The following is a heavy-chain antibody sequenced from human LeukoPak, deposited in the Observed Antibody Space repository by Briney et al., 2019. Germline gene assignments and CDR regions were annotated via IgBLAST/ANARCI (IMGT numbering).Heavy chain of an antibody. Sequence: PSETLSLTCAVYGGSFSGYYWSWIRQPPGKGLEWIGEINHSGSTNYNPSLKSRVTMSVDTSKNQFSLKLSSVTAADTAVYYCAGVDSGYGIDYWGQGTLVTVSS. CDR3: AGVDSGYGIDY. J-gene: IGHJ4*02. CDR1: GGSFSGYY. CDR2: INHSGST. V-gene: IGHV4-34*01. D-gene: IGHD5-12*01.